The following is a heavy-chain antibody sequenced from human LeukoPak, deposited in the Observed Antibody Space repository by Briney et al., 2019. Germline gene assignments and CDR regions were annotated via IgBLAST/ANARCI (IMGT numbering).Heavy chain of an antibody. D-gene: IGHD3-22*01. CDR1: GGTFSSYA. CDR2: IIPIFGTA. J-gene: IGHJ5*02. CDR3: ARRRITMIVVDGFDP. V-gene: IGHV1-69*05. Sequence: ASVKVSCKASGGTFSSYAISWVRQAPGQGLEWMGGIIPIFGTANYAQKFQGRVTITTDESTSTAYMELSSLRSEDTAVYYRARRRITMIVVDGFDPWGQGTLVTVSS.